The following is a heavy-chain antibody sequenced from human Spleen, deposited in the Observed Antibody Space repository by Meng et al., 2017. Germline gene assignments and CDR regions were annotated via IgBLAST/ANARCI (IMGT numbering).Heavy chain of an antibody. CDR1: GSTFPDYS. J-gene: IGHJ4*02. D-gene: IGHD6-25*01. CDR3: ARDEDISAAGKLFGDY. Sequence: QEQLLQSRSEVKTPVASVKISCKPSGSTFPDYSLHWVRRAPGHGLEWMGRITPKSGDMHYAQKFQARVTMTGDTSISTAYMELSGLRSDDTAMYYCARDEDISAAGKLFGDYWGQGTLVTVSS. CDR2: ITPKSGDM. V-gene: IGHV1-2*06.